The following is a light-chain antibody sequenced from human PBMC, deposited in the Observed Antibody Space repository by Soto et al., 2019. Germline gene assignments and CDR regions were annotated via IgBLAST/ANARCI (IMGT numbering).Light chain of an antibody. V-gene: IGKV1-39*01. CDR2: AAS. CDR3: QQSYRTGIT. J-gene: IGKJ5*01. Sequence: DIQMTQSPSSLSASVGDRVTITCLASQSISSYLNWYQQKPGKAPKLLIYAASSLQSGVPSRFSGSGSGTDFTLTISSLQPEDFATYYCQQSYRTGITFGQGTRLEI. CDR1: QSISSY.